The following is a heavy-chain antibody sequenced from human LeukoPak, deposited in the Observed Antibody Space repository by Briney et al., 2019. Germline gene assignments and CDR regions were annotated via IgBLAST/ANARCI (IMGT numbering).Heavy chain of an antibody. V-gene: IGHV3-23*01. J-gene: IGHJ5*02. CDR3: AKTLDDSSSSGP. CDR2: IDGGGDGT. CDR1: RFTFSDYA. D-gene: IGHD6-6*01. Sequence: GGSLRLSCAASRFTFSDYAMSWVRQAPGKRLEWVSTIDGGGDGTYYADAVKGRFTISRDNSKDTLYLQMNSLKAEDTAVYYCAKTLDDSSSSGPWGQGTLVTVSS.